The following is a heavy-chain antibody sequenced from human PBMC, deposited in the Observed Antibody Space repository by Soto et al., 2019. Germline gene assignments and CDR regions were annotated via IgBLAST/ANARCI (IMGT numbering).Heavy chain of an antibody. Sequence: EVQPVESGGGLVQPGGSRRPSWGAPGFRLSNYWLHWVRQVPGEGLVWVSPIIGDGSFTRFADSVKGRFTISRDNAKNTMSLQMNSLRVDDTAVYYCARVGGGAGNFDYWGQGTLVTVSS. CDR3: ARVGGGAGNFDY. CDR1: GFRLSNYW. J-gene: IGHJ4*02. CDR2: IIGDGSFT. V-gene: IGHV3-74*01. D-gene: IGHD2-21*01.